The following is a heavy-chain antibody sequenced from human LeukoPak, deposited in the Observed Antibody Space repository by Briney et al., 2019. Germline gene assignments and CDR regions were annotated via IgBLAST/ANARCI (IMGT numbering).Heavy chain of an antibody. Sequence: GGSLRLSCAASGFTFSSYAMHWVRQAPGKGLEWVAVISYDGSNKYYADSVKGRSTISRDNSKNTLYLQMNSLRAEDTAVYYCARGRKANDIVVVLPGYWGQGTLVTVSS. CDR3: ARGRKANDIVVVLPGY. D-gene: IGHD2-2*01. V-gene: IGHV3-30-3*01. J-gene: IGHJ4*02. CDR2: ISYDGSNK. CDR1: GFTFSSYA.